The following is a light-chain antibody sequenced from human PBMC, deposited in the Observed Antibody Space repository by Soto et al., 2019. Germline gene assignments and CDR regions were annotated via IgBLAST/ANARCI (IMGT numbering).Light chain of an antibody. CDR3: QQYQNSPRT. V-gene: IGKV3-20*01. CDR1: QGVGGSS. J-gene: IGKJ1*01. Sequence: TVLTQSPGTLALAPGGRATVSCRARQGVGGSSLAWYQPSPGQAPSLLIYDTSKRATGIPDRFSGSGSGTDFTLTISRLEPEDFAVYYCQQYQNSPRTFGQGTKVDI. CDR2: DTS.